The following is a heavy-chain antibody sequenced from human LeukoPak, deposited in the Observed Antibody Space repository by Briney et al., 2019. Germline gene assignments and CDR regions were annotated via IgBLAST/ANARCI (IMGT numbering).Heavy chain of an antibody. CDR2: ISSDGGST. CDR3: ARVTGPRDY. CDR1: GFTFSSYA. J-gene: IGHJ4*02. Sequence: SGGSLRLSCAASGFTFSSYAMHWVRQAPGKGLEYVSAISSDGGSTYYANSVKGRFTISRDNSKNTLYLQIGSLRAEDMAVYYCARVTGPRDYWGQGTLVTVSS. V-gene: IGHV3-64*01.